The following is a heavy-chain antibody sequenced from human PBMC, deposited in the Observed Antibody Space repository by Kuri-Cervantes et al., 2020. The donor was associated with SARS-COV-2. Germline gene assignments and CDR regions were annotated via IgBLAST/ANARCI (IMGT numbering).Heavy chain of an antibody. V-gene: IGHV3-30*04. CDR2: ISYDGSNK. CDR3: TRGEGSRWSY. D-gene: IGHD6-13*01. CDR1: GFTFSSYA. Sequence: GGSLSLSCAASGFTFSSYAMHWVRQAPGKGLEWVAVISYDGSNKYYADSVQGRFTISRDNSKNTLYLQMNSLRAEDTAVYYCTRGEGSRWSYWGQGTLVTVSS. J-gene: IGHJ4*02.